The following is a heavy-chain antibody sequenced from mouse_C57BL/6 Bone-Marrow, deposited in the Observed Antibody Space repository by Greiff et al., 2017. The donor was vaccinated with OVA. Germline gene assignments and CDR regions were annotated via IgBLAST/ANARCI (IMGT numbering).Heavy chain of an antibody. J-gene: IGHJ3*01. CDR3: AREGWLLPFAY. CDR2: ISYDGSN. CDR1: GYSITSGYY. V-gene: IGHV3-6*01. D-gene: IGHD2-3*01. Sequence: ESGPGLVKPSQSLSLTCSVTGYSITSGYYWNWIRQFPGNKLEWMGYISYDGSNNYNPSLKNRISITRDPSKNQFFLKLNSVTTEDTATYYCAREGWLLPFAYWGQGTLVTVSA.